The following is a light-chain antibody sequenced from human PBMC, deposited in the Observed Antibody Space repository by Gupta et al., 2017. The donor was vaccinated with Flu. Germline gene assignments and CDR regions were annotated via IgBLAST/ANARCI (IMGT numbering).Light chain of an antibody. CDR2: DAS. V-gene: IGKV3-11*01. J-gene: IGKJ5*01. CDR1: QSVSDY. Sequence: ELVLTQSPATLSLSPGERATLSCRASQSVSDYLVWYDQKPGQAPRLLILDASNRATGIPARFSGRGSWTDFTLTISRLEAEDFAVYYCQQRNHWPTTFGQGTRLEIK. CDR3: QQRNHWPTT.